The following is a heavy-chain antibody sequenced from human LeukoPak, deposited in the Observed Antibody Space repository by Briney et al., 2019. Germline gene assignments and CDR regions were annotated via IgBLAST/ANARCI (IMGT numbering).Heavy chain of an antibody. D-gene: IGHD2-21*01. CDR1: GFTLRTYW. J-gene: IGHJ3*02. V-gene: IGHV3-7*01. CDR2: IKRDGSEK. CDR3: VREASCGTKGVSGTFDI. Sequence: WGSLRLSCAAPGFTLRTYWMSWVRQAPGKGLEWVASIKRDGSEKYYVDSVKGRFTISRDNAKNSLYLQMNSLRAEDTAAYHCVREASCGTKGVSGTFDIWGQGTLVTVSS.